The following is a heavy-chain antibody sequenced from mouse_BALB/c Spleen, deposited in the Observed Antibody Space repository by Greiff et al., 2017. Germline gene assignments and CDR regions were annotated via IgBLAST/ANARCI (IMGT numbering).Heavy chain of an antibody. V-gene: IGHV3-8*02. CDR2: ISYSGST. Sequence: EVKVVESGPSLVKPSQTLSLTCSVTGDSITSGYWNWIRKFPGNKLEYMGYISYSGSTYYNPSLKSRISITRDTSKNQYYLQLNSVTTEDTATYYCARGIGYYGSSYDYYAMDYWGQGTSVTVSS. CDR3: ARGIGYYGSSYDYYAMDY. J-gene: IGHJ4*01. CDR1: GDSITSGY. D-gene: IGHD1-1*01.